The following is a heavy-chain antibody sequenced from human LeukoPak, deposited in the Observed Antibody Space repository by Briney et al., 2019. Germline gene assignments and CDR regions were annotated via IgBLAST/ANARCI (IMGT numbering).Heavy chain of an antibody. V-gene: IGHV3-30*04. Sequence: GGSLRLSCAASGFTFSSYAMHWVRQAPGKGLEGVAVISYDGSNKYYADSVKGRFTISRDNSKNTLYLQMNSLRAEDTAVYYCARGGGGDSSGRNWFDPWGQGTLVTVSS. D-gene: IGHD3-10*01. CDR1: GFTFSSYA. CDR2: ISYDGSNK. J-gene: IGHJ5*02. CDR3: ARGGGGDSSGRNWFDP.